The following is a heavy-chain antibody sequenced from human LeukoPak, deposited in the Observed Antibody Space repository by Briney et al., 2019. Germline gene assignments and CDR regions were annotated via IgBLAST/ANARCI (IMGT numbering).Heavy chain of an antibody. V-gene: IGHV3-23*01. D-gene: IGHD6-19*01. CDR2: ISGSGGST. Sequence: GGSLRLSCAASGFTFSSYAMSWVRQAPGKGLEWVSAISGSGGSTYYEDSVKGRFTISRDNSKNTLYLQMNSLRAEDTAVYYCVGGQVAERYYFDYWGQGTLVTVSS. J-gene: IGHJ4*02. CDR1: GFTFSSYA. CDR3: VGGQVAERYYFDY.